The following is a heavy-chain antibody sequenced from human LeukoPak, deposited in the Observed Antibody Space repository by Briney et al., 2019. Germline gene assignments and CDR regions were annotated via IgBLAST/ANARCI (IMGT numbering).Heavy chain of an antibody. CDR1: GVTFSDHC. V-gene: IGHV3-72*01. Sequence: GGSLRLSCAASGVTFSDHCMDWVRQAPEKGLEWVGRTRDRSKGDTTEYAASVKGRFTISRDDSKNSLYLEMNGLRTEDTAVYYCVRTLISGGHYYFASWGQGTLVTVSS. D-gene: IGHD3/OR15-3a*01. CDR3: VRTLISGGHYYFAS. CDR2: TRDRSKGDTT. J-gene: IGHJ4*02.